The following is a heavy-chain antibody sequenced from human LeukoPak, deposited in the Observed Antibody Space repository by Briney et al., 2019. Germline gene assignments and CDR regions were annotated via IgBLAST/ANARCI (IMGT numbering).Heavy chain of an antibody. CDR1: GDSISGNFYF. D-gene: IGHD3-22*01. Sequence: PSETLSLTCTVSGDSISGNFYFWSWIRQTAGKGLEWIGRIYASGAASYNPSLKSRVTISVDTSKYQYFLKLKSVTAADTAVYYCARESVYYYGPFDPWGQGTRVIVSS. CDR2: IYASGAA. V-gene: IGHV4-61*02. CDR3: ARESVYYYGPFDP. J-gene: IGHJ5*02.